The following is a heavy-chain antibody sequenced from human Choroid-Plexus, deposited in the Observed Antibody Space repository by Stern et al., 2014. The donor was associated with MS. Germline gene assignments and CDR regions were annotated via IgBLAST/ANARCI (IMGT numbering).Heavy chain of an antibody. Sequence: VQLVESGGGVAQPGRPLILSCAASGFTFSNFCMHWVRQAPGKGLEWVALRSDDGSDKYYADSVKGRFTILRDNSKNTLYMHMNSLRAEDTAVYYCAKDRQWSTYFFDYWGQGSLVTVSS. CDR3: AKDRQWSTYFFDY. CDR2: RSDDGSDK. J-gene: IGHJ4*02. V-gene: IGHV3-30*18. CDR1: GFTFSNFC. D-gene: IGHD2-15*01.